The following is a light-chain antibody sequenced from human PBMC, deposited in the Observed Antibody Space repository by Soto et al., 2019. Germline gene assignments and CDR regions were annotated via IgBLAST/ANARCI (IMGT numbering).Light chain of an antibody. CDR2: SNN. CDR1: GSNIGSNT. J-gene: IGLJ1*01. Sequence: QSVLTQPPSASGTPGQRVTISCSGSGSNIGSNTVNWYQQPPGTAPKLLIYSNNQRPLGVPDRFSGSKSGTSASLAISGLQSEDEADYYCAAWDDSLNGYVFGTGTKLTVL. CDR3: AAWDDSLNGYV. V-gene: IGLV1-44*01.